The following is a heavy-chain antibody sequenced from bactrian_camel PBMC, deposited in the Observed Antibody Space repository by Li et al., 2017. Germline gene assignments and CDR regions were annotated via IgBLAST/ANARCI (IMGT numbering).Heavy chain of an antibody. J-gene: IGHJ6*01. CDR2: LDVDGGT. CDR1: GDSISAYQ. CDR3: AARGPYCYTKLSVRDFTY. D-gene: IGHD2*01. V-gene: IGHV3S10*01. Sequence: DVQLVESGGGLVQPGGSLRLSCTASGDSISAYQMAWFRRTLENGREGVAYLDVDGGTDYTYSVAGRFTISQDNAKNTVYLQMNSLKPEDTAMYYCAARGPYCYTKLSVRDFTYWGQGTQVTVS.